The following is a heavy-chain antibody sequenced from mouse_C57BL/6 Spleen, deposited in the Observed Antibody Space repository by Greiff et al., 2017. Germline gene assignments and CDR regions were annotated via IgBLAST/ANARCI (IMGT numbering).Heavy chain of an antibody. CDR2: IDPSDSYT. D-gene: IGHD1-1*01. Sequence: QVQLQQPGAELVKPGASVKLSCKASGYTFTSYWMQWVKQRPGQGLEWIGEIDPSDSYTNYNQKFKGKATLTVDTSSSPAYMQLSSLTSEDSAVYYCARVNYGSSYYFGYWGQGTTLSVSS. CDR1: GYTFTSYW. J-gene: IGHJ2*01. V-gene: IGHV1-50*01. CDR3: ARVNYGSSYYFGY.